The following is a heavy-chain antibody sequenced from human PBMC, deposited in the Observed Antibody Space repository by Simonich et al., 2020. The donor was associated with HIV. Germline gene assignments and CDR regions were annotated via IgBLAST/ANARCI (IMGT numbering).Heavy chain of an antibody. D-gene: IGHD3-22*01. V-gene: IGHV4-34*01. J-gene: IGHJ4*02. CDR2: INHRGST. CDR1: GGSFSGYY. Sequence: QVQLQQWGAGLLKPSETLSLTCAVYGGSFSGYYVNWIRQPPGKGLEWIGEINHRGSTNHYPSLMSRVTISVDTSKNQFSLKLSAVTAADTALYYCARGVDLYDSSPRGFDYWAQGTLVTVSS. CDR3: ARGVDLYDSSPRGFDY.